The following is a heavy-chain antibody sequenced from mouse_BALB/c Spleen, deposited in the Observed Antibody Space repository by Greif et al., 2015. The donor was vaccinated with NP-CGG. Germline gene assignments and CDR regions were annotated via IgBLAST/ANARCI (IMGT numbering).Heavy chain of an antibody. Sequence: VQLKQSGPELVKPGASVKISCKASGYTFTDYNMHWVKQSHGKSLEWIGYIYPYNGGTGYNQKFKSKATLTVDNSSSTAYMELRSLTSEDSAVYYCARWGYGYPYYYAMDYWGQGTSVTVSS. D-gene: IGHD2-2*01. J-gene: IGHJ4*01. CDR3: ARWGYGYPYYYAMDY. V-gene: IGHV1S29*02. CDR2: IYPYNGGT. CDR1: GYTFTDYN.